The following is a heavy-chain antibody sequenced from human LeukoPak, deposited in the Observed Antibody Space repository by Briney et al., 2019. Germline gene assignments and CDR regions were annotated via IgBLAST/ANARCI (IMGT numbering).Heavy chain of an antibody. J-gene: IGHJ4*02. CDR2: IYYSGST. D-gene: IGHD6-6*01. Sequence: SETLSLTCTVSGGSISSYCWSWIRQPPGKGLEWIGYIYYSGSTNYNPSLKSRVTISVDTSKNQFSLKLSSVTAADTAVYYCARVGIAARPFFDYWGQGTLVTVSS. CDR3: ARVGIAARPFFDY. CDR1: GGSISSYC. V-gene: IGHV4-59*01.